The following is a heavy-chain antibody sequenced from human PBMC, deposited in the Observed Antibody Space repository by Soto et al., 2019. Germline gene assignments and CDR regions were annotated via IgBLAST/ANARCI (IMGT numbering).Heavy chain of an antibody. V-gene: IGHV4-31*03. CDR1: GGSISSGGYY. D-gene: IGHD2-2*01. CDR2: TYYSGST. Sequence: QVQLQESGPGLVKPSQTLSLPCTVSGGSISSGGYYWSWIRQHPGTGLEWIGYTYYSGSTYYNPSLNSRVTISVYTSKNQCSLKLSSVTAADTAVYYCASGGEVPAATLAFDIWGQGTMVTVSS. J-gene: IGHJ3*02. CDR3: ASGGEVPAATLAFDI.